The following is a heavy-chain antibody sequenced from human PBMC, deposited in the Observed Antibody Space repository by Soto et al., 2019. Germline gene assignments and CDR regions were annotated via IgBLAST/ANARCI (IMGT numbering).Heavy chain of an antibody. J-gene: IGHJ6*02. V-gene: IGHV3-74*01. CDR1: GFSFDTYW. CDR3: ARVAGGHGLDA. CDR2: INGVGSST. Sequence: PGGSLRLSCAASGFSFDTYWMHWVRQAPGKGLVWVSRINGVGSSTSYADFVKGRVTISRDNAKNTLYLQMNSLRAEDTAVYYCARVAGGHGLDAWGQGTTVTVSS. D-gene: IGHD3-10*01.